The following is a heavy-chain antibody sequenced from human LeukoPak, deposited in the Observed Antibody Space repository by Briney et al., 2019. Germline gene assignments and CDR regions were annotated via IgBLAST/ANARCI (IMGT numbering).Heavy chain of an antibody. J-gene: IGHJ4*02. D-gene: IGHD2-21*01. V-gene: IGHV4-38-2*02. Sequence: KPSESLSLTCTVSGYSISSGYYWGWIRQPPGKGLGWIGSIYHSGNTFYNPSLKSRVTISVDTSKNQFSLKLSSVTAADTAVYYCARDRAIVVVIARGIDYWGQGTLVTVSS. CDR3: ARDRAIVVVIARGIDY. CDR2: IYHSGNT. CDR1: GYSISSGYY.